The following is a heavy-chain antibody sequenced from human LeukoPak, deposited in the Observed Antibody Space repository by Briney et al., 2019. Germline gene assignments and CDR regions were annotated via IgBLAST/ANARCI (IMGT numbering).Heavy chain of an antibody. V-gene: IGHV4-31*11. CDR3: ARVRSSYDILTGYYNADYYGMDV. CDR1: GGSISSGGYS. D-gene: IGHD3-9*01. CDR2: IYYSGST. Sequence: PSQTLSLTCAVSGGSISSGGYSWSWIRQHPGTGLEWIGYIYYSGSTYYNPSLKSRVTISVDTSKNQFSLKLSSVTAADTAVYYCARVRSSYDILTGYYNADYYGMDVWGQGTTVTVSS. J-gene: IGHJ6*02.